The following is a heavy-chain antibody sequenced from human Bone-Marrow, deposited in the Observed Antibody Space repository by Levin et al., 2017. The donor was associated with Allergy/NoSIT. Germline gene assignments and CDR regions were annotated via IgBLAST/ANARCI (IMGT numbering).Heavy chain of an antibody. CDR2: INPNSGGT. Sequence: ASVKVSCKASGYTFTGYYMHWVRQAPGQGLEWMGRINPNSGGTNYAQKFQGRVTMTRDTSISTAYMELSRLRSDDTAVYYCARSVATMGSQRANWFDPWGQGTLVTVSS. CDR1: GYTFTGYY. CDR3: ARSVATMGSQRANWFDP. J-gene: IGHJ5*02. V-gene: IGHV1-2*06. D-gene: IGHD5-12*01.